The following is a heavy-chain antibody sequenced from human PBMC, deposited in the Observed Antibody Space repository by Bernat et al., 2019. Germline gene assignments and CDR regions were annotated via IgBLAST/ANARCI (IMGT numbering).Heavy chain of an antibody. Sequence: QVQLVQSGAEVKKPGASVKVSCKASSYTFSSYGISWVRQAPGQGLEWMGWISAYNANTNYAQKLQGRVTMTTDTSTSTAYMELRSLRSDDTAVYYCGRVGQDCSGGTCYGLASYYSYGMDVWGQGTTVTVSS. CDR1: SYTFSSYG. V-gene: IGHV1-18*01. CDR3: GRVGQDCSGGTCYGLASYYSYGMDV. J-gene: IGHJ6*02. CDR2: ISAYNANT. D-gene: IGHD2-15*01.